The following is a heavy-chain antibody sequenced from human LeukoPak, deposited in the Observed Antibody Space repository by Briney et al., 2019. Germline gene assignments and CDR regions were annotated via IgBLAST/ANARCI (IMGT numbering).Heavy chain of an antibody. V-gene: IGHV3-7*04. CDR3: ARYPYSNFFGAFDI. CDR1: KFTFSSYW. D-gene: IGHD6-13*01. CDR2: IKRDGSEE. Sequence: GGSLRLSCVASKFTFSSYWMSWVRQAPGKGLEWVANIKRDGSEEYYVDSVKGRFTISRDNAKNSLYLQMNSLRAEDTAVYYCARYPYSNFFGAFDIWGQGTMVTVSS. J-gene: IGHJ3*02.